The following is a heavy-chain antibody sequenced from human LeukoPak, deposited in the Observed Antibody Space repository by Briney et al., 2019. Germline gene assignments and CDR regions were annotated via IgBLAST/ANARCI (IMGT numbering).Heavy chain of an antibody. Sequence: GGSLRLSCAASGFTFSSYSMNWVRQAPGKGLEWVSSISSSSSYIYYADSVKGRFTISRDNAKNSLYLQMNSLRAEDTAVYYCARVPEGNYYYYMDVWGKGTTVTVSS. CDR2: ISSSSSYI. V-gene: IGHV3-21*01. CDR1: GFTFSSYS. CDR3: ARVPEGNYYYYMDV. D-gene: IGHD1-14*01. J-gene: IGHJ6*03.